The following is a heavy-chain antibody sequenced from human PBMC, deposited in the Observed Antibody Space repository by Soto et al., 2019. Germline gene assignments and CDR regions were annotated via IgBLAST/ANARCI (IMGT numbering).Heavy chain of an antibody. J-gene: IGHJ5*02. D-gene: IGHD5-12*01. CDR3: AHLYAESGYDWRYDP. CDR1: GFSLSTKGVG. CDR2: IYWDDDK. V-gene: IGHV2-5*02. Sequence: QITLKESGPPLVKPTQTLTLTCNFSGFSLSTKGVGVGWIRQPPGKALEWLGIIYWDDDKRYRPSLNNRLTNTKDTSKNQVVLTMTNVDTVDTGTYFCAHLYAESGYDWRYDPWGQGTRVTVSS.